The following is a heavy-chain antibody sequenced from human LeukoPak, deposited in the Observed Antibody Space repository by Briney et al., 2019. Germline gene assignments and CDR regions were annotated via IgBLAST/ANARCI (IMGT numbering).Heavy chain of an antibody. J-gene: IGHJ4*02. CDR2: ISGSGGST. Sequence: GXLRLSCAASGFTFSSYAMSWVRQAPGKGLEGVSAISGSGGSTYYADSVKGRFTISRDNSKNTLYLQMNSLRAEDTAVYYCAKGRYLYPHYWGQGTLVTVSS. CDR3: AKGRYLYPHY. V-gene: IGHV3-23*01. CDR1: GFTFSSYA. D-gene: IGHD1-26*01.